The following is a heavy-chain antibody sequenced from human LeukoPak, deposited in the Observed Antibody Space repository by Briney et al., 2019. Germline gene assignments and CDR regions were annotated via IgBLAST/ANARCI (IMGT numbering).Heavy chain of an antibody. CDR1: GGSFSGYY. Sequence: SETLSLTCAVYGGSFSGYYWSWIRQPPGKGLEWIGEINHSGSTNYNPSLKSRVTISVDTSKNQFSLKLSSVTAADTAVYYCARRSTRLYYYYGMDVWGQGTTVTVS. D-gene: IGHD2-2*01. J-gene: IGHJ6*02. CDR2: INHSGST. V-gene: IGHV4-34*01. CDR3: ARRSTRLYYYYGMDV.